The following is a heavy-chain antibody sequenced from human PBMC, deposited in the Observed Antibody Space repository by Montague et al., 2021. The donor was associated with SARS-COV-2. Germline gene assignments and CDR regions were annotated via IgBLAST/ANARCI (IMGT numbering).Heavy chain of an antibody. CDR3: ARGRSETMIVVVVPLYYYYMDV. Sequence: SETLSLTCAVYGGSFSGYYWSWIRQPPGKGLEWIGEVYHSGSTNXNPSLKSRVTISVDTSKNQFSLKLSSVTAADTAVYYCARGRSETMIVVVVPLYYYYMDVRGKGTTVTVSS. D-gene: IGHD3-22*01. CDR1: GGSFSGYY. V-gene: IGHV4-34*01. J-gene: IGHJ6*03. CDR2: VYHSGST.